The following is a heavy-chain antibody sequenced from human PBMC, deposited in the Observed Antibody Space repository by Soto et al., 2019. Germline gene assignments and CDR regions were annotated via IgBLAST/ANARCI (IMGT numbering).Heavy chain of an antibody. Sequence: PSETLSLTCAVYGGSFSGYYWSWIRQPPGKGLGWIGEINHSGSTNYNPSLKSRVTISVXXXXXXFXLXLXXXTAAXTAVRFCARFGSNYDFWSGPLYGMDVWGQGTTVT. D-gene: IGHD3-3*01. CDR1: GGSFSGYY. CDR2: INHSGST. CDR3: ARFGSNYDFWSGPLYGMDV. J-gene: IGHJ6*02. V-gene: IGHV4-34*01.